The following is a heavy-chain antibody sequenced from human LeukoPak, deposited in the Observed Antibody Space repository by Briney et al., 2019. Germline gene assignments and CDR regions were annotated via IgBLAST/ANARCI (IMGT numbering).Heavy chain of an antibody. D-gene: IGHD4-17*01. J-gene: IGHJ6*02. Sequence: PSETLSLTCTVSGGSISSSSYYWGWIRQPPGKGLGWIVSIYYSGSTYYNPSLKSRVTISVDTSKNQFSLKLSSVTAADTAVYYCARGTVTTYYYYYGMDVWGQGTTVTVSS. CDR2: IYYSGST. CDR3: ARGTVTTYYYYYGMDV. V-gene: IGHV4-39*01. CDR1: GGSISSSSYY.